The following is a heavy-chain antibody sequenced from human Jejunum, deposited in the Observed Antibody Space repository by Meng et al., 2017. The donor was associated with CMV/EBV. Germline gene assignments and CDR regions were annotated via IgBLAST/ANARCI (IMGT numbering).Heavy chain of an antibody. D-gene: IGHD4-23*01. CDR3: ARLPVGETRHYFDY. CDR1: GGSIRSDSF. Sequence: SGGSIRSDSFLFWVRQPPGKGLEWIGEIHHSEGTNYNPSLKSRVTISVDKSENQFSLKLISVTAADTAVYYCARLPVGETRHYFDYWGQGTLVTVSS. J-gene: IGHJ4*02. V-gene: IGHV4-4*02. CDR2: IHHSEGT.